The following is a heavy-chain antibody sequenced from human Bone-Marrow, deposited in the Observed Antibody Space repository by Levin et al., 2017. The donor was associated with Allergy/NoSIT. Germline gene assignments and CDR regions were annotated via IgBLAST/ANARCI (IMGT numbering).Heavy chain of an antibody. Sequence: SCAASGLTFFNYVMSWVRQAPGKGLEWVSSISSSGTSSYYLDSVKGRFTISRDNSKNTLSLQMESLSPDDAAVYFCHGSSFRTIFGEVSPKDVHDMDVWGKGTTVTVSS. J-gene: IGHJ6*03. CDR2: ISSSGTSS. CDR1: GLTFFNYV. D-gene: IGHD3-3*01. V-gene: IGHV3-23*01. CDR3: HGSSFRTIFGEVSPKDVHDMDV.